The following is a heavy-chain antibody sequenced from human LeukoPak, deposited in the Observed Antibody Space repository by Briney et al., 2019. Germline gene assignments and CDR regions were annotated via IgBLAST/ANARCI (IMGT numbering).Heavy chain of an antibody. J-gene: IGHJ4*02. Sequence: GASVKVSCKASGGTFSSYAISWVRQAPGQGLEWMGGIIPIFGTANYAQKFQGSVTITADESTSTAYMELSSLRSEDTAVYYCARGPTTVVTPDLDYWGQGTLVTVSS. V-gene: IGHV1-69*01. D-gene: IGHD4-23*01. CDR3: ARGPTTVVTPDLDY. CDR2: IIPIFGTA. CDR1: GGTFSSYA.